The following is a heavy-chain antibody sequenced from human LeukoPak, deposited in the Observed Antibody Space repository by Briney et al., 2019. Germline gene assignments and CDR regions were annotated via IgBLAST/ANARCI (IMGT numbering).Heavy chain of an antibody. V-gene: IGHV1-18*01. CDR1: GYTLTELS. J-gene: IGHJ6*02. Sequence: ASVTVSCKVSGYTLTELSMHWVRQAPGQGLEWMGWISAYNGNTNYAQKLQGRVTMTTDTSTSTAYMELRSLRSDDTAVYYCARDPPFNYDSSGYYLKISYYYYYYGMDVWGQGTTVTVSS. CDR2: ISAYNGNT. D-gene: IGHD3-22*01. CDR3: ARDPPFNYDSSGYYLKISYYYYYYGMDV.